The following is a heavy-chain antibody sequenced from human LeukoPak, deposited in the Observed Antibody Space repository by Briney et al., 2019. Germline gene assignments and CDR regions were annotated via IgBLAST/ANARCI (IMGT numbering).Heavy chain of an antibody. CDR3: ARDQGGYSGYDPQY. CDR1: RYTFTDYY. CDR2: INPNSGGT. J-gene: IGHJ4*02. D-gene: IGHD5-12*01. Sequence: ASVKVSCKASRYTFTDYYTHWVRQAPGQGLEWMGRINPNSGGTNYAQKFQGRVTMTRDTSISTAYMELSRLRSDDTAVYYCARDQGGYSGYDPQYWGQGTLVTVSS. V-gene: IGHV1-2*06.